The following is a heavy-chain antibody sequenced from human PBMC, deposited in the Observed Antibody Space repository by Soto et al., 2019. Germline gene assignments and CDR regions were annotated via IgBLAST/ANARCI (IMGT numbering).Heavy chain of an antibody. J-gene: IGHJ6*02. CDR3: ARDPRWFGPIDAPKYYYYGMDV. V-gene: IGHV1-69*06. CDR2: IIPIFGTA. Sequence: ASVKVSCKASGGTFSSYAISWVRQAPGQGLEWMGGIIPIFGTANYAQKFQGRVTITADKSTSTAYMELSSLRSEDTAVYYCARDPRWFGPIDAPKYYYYGMDVWGQGTTVTVSS. D-gene: IGHD3-10*01. CDR1: GGTFSSYA.